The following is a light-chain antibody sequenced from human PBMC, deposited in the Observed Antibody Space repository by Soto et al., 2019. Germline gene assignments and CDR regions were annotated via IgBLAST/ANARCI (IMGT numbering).Light chain of an antibody. CDR1: QSISSY. Sequence: DIHMTQSPSSLSASLGDRVTITCRASQSISSYLNWYQQKPGKAPKVLIYTASRLQRGVPSRFSGSGSGTDFTLTISSLQPEELATYYCQRGYATPWTFGQGTKVDMK. V-gene: IGKV1-39*01. CDR2: TAS. J-gene: IGKJ1*01. CDR3: QRGYATPWT.